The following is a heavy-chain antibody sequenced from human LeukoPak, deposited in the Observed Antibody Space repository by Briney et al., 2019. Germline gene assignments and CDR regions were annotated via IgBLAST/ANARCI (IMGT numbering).Heavy chain of an antibody. D-gene: IGHD6-13*01. CDR2: IRWKSGSI. Sequence: PGGSLRLSCVASGFSFDDYAINWVRQAPGKGLEWVSGIRWKSGSIAYADSVKGRFTISRDNAKNSLYLQMYSLRVEDMALYYCAARRGAAAGADYFDDWGQGTLVTVSS. V-gene: IGHV3-9*03. CDR1: GFSFDDYA. CDR3: AARRGAAAGADYFDD. J-gene: IGHJ4*02.